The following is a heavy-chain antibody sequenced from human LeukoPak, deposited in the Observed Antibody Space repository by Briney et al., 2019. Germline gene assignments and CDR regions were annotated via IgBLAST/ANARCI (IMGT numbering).Heavy chain of an antibody. D-gene: IGHD3-10*01. CDR3: AVELSGSGWFDY. Sequence: PGGSLRLSCAASGFTFSSYAMHWVRQAPGKGLEYVSAISRNGGSTDYANSVKGRFTISRDNSKNTLYLQMCSLRAEDIAVYYCAVELSGSGWFDYWGQGTLVTVSS. CDR2: ISRNGGST. CDR1: GFTFSSYA. J-gene: IGHJ4*02. V-gene: IGHV3-64*01.